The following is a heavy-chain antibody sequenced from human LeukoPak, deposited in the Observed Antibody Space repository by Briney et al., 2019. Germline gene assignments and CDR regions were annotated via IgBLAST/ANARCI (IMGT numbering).Heavy chain of an antibody. Sequence: GGSLRLSCAASGFTFDDYALHWVRQAPAKGLEWVAGISWNSGSIGYGDSVKGRFTISRDNAKNSLYLQMSSLRAEDTALYYCAKDGKKRDYYGMDVWGQGTTVTVSS. J-gene: IGHJ6*02. CDR2: ISWNSGSI. CDR1: GFTFDDYA. CDR3: AKDGKKRDYYGMDV. V-gene: IGHV3-9*01.